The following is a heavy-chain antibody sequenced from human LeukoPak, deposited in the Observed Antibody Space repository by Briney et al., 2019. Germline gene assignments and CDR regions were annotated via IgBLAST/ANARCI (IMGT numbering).Heavy chain of an antibody. D-gene: IGHD6-6*01. CDR3: AKDRDEYSSSPDPYYYYGMDV. CDR2: ISGSGGST. CDR1: GFTFSSYA. J-gene: IGHJ6*02. Sequence: TGGSLRLSCAASGFTFSSYAMSWVRQAPGKGLEWVSAISGSGGSTYYADSVKGRFTISRDNSKNTLYLQMNSLRAEDTAVYYCAKDRDEYSSSPDPYYYYGMDVWGQGTTVTVSS. V-gene: IGHV3-23*01.